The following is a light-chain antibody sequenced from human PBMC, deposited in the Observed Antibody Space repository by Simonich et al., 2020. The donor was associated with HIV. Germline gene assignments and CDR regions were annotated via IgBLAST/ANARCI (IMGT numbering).Light chain of an antibody. Sequence: EIVLTQSPGTLSLSPGERATLSCRASQSISSSYLGWYQQKPGQAPRFLIYGTSNRVTGIPDRFSGRGSGTDFTLTISRLEPEDFAVYYCQQRSDWPLTFGGGTKVEIK. CDR2: GTS. V-gene: IGKV3D-20*02. J-gene: IGKJ4*01. CDR3: QQRSDWPLT. CDR1: QSISSSY.